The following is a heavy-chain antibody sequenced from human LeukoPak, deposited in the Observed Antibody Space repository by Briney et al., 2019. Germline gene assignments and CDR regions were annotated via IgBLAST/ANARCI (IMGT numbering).Heavy chain of an antibody. Sequence: GGSLRLSCAASGFTFSTYTMSWVRQAPGKGLEWVSVIYSGGSTYYADSVKGRFTISRDNSKNTLYLQMNSLRAEDTAVYYCASSYGETSYYYYGMDVWGQGTTVTVSS. CDR2: IYSGGST. CDR1: GFTFSTYT. D-gene: IGHD4-17*01. J-gene: IGHJ6*02. V-gene: IGHV3-53*01. CDR3: ASSYGETSYYYYGMDV.